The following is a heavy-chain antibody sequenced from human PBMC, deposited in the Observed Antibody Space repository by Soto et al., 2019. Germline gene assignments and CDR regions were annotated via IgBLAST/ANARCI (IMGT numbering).Heavy chain of an antibody. CDR1: GGSISSYY. CDR3: ARGIPRGAFDI. J-gene: IGHJ3*02. D-gene: IGHD2-21*01. V-gene: IGHV4-59*06. Sequence: HSETLSLTCTVSGGSISSYYSSWIRQHPGKGLEWIGYIYYSGSTYYNPSLKSRVTISVGTSKNQFSLKLSSVTAADTAVYYCARGIPRGAFDIWGQGTMVTVSS. CDR2: IYYSGST.